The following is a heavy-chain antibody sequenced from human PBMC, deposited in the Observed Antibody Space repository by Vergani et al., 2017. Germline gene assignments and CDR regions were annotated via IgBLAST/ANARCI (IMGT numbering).Heavy chain of an antibody. V-gene: IGHV3-33*01. Sequence: QVQLVESGGGVVQPGRSLRLSCAASGFTFSSYGMHWVRQAPGQGLEWVAVIWYDGSNKYYADSVKDRFTISRDNSKNTLYLQMNSLRAEDTAVYYCAREGGDARSFDYWGQGTLVTVSS. CDR1: GFTFSSYG. CDR2: IWYDGSNK. J-gene: IGHJ4*02. D-gene: IGHD2-21*01. CDR3: AREGGDARSFDY.